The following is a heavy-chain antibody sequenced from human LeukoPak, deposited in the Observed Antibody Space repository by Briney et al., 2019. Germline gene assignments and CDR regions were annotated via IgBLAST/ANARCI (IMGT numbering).Heavy chain of an antibody. CDR1: GFTFKTYA. D-gene: IGHD6-19*01. Sequence: GGSLRLSCAASGFTFKTYAMNWVRQVPGKGPEWVSSMSGSGSSTDYADSVKGRFTISRDNSKNTLYLQMNSLRAEDTALYYCAKDAQGLVRGGIYFDFWGQGSLVTVSS. V-gene: IGHV3-23*01. J-gene: IGHJ4*02. CDR3: AKDAQGLVRGGIYFDF. CDR2: MSGSGSST.